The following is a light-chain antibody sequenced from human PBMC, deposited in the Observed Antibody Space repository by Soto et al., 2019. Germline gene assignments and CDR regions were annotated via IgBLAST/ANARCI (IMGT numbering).Light chain of an antibody. CDR2: GAS. J-gene: IGKJ1*01. CDR3: QQYNNWPRT. V-gene: IGKV3-20*01. CDR1: QNVTSSY. Sequence: EILLTQYPGTLSLSPGERATLSCRASQNVTSSYLAWCQQKPGQAPRLLIYGASIRATGIPDRFSGSGSGTDFTLTISRLEPEDFAVYYCQQYNNWPRTFGQGTKVDIK.